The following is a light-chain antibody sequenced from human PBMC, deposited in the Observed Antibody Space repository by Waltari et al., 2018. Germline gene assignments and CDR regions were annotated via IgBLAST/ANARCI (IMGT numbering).Light chain of an antibody. J-gene: IGLJ1*01. CDR3: SSYTSSSTLYV. CDR1: SSDVGGYIY. V-gene: IGLV2-14*01. CDR2: EVS. Sequence: QSALTQPASVSGPPGQSITISCTGTSSDVGGYIYVSWYQQHPGKAPKLMIYEVSNRPSGVSNRFSGSKSGNTASLTISGLQAEDEADYYCSSYTSSSTLYVFGTGTKVTVL.